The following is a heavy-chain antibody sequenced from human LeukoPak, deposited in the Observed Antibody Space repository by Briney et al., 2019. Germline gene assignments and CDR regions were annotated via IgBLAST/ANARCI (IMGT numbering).Heavy chain of an antibody. CDR2: IYYSGYT. V-gene: IGHV4-59*01. D-gene: IGHD3-10*01. CDR3: ARALRVGEYFFDY. J-gene: IGHJ4*02. Sequence: SETLSLTCTVSGGSISTYYWSWIRQPPGKGLEWIGYIYYSGYTNYNPLLKSRVTISVDTSKNQFSLKLSSVTAADTAVYYCARALRVGEYFFDYWGQGTLVTVSS. CDR1: GGSISTYY.